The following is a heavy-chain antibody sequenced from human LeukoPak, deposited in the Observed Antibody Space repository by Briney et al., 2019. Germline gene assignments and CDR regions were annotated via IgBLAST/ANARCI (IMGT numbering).Heavy chain of an antibody. V-gene: IGHV5-51*01. J-gene: IGHJ4*02. CDR2: ISPSDSDT. CDR3: ARTPYTMTIFGVVTKYYFDY. CDR1: GYIFTNYW. D-gene: IGHD3-3*01. Sequence: KPGESLKISCTGSGYIFTNYWIGWVRQMPGKGLEWMGIISPSDSDTRYNPSFQGQVTILVDKSISTAYLQWSSLKASDTAMYYCARTPYTMTIFGVVTKYYFDYWGQGTLVTVSS.